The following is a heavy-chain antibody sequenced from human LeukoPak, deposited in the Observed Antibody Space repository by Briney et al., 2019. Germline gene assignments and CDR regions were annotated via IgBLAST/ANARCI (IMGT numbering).Heavy chain of an antibody. Sequence: GASVKVSCKASGYTFTSYGISWVRQAPGQGLEWMGWISAYNGNTNYAQKLRGRVTMTTDTSTSTAYMELRSLRSDDTAVYYCARDHGNVVVPAASDYWGQGTLVTVSS. CDR3: ARDHGNVVVPAASDY. J-gene: IGHJ4*02. D-gene: IGHD2-2*01. CDR1: GYTFTSYG. V-gene: IGHV1-18*01. CDR2: ISAYNGNT.